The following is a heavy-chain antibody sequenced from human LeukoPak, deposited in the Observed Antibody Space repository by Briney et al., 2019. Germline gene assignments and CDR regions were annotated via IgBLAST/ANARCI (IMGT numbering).Heavy chain of an antibody. J-gene: IGHJ6*03. V-gene: IGHV1-2*02. CDR3: ARAQVEMATTYYYYYYMDV. D-gene: IGHD5-24*01. CDR2: INPNSGGT. CDR1: GYTFTGYY. Sequence: TSVKVSCKASGYTFTGYYMHWVRQAPGQGLEWMGWINPNSGGTNYAQKFQGRVTMTRDTSISTAYMELSRLRSDDTAVYYCARAQVEMATTYYYYYYMDVWGKGTTVTVSS.